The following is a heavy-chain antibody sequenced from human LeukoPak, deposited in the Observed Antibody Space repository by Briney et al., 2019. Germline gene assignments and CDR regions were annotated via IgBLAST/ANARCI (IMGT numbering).Heavy chain of an antibody. V-gene: IGHV4-59*01. CDR1: GGSISSYY. CDR2: IYYSGST. CDR3: ARGPGYSSNWYYDY. D-gene: IGHD6-13*01. Sequence: SETLSLTCTVSGGSISSYYWSWIRQPPGKGLEWIGYIYYSGSTNYNPSLKSRVTISVDTSKNQFSLKLSSVTAADTAVYYCARGPGYSSNWYYDYWGQGTLVTVSS. J-gene: IGHJ4*02.